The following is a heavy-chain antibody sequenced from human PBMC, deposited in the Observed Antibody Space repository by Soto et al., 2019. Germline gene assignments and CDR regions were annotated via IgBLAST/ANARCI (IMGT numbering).Heavy chain of an antibody. D-gene: IGHD2-15*01. CDR2: INPNSGGT. CDR3: AKDNDLDRDGPFDY. V-gene: IGHV1-2*02. Sequence: ASVKVSCKASGYTFTGYYMHWVRQAPGQGLEWMGWINPNSGGTNYAQKFQGRVTMTRDTSISTAYMELNSLRTEDTALYYCAKDNDLDRDGPFDYWGQGILVTVSS. CDR1: GYTFTGYY. J-gene: IGHJ4*02.